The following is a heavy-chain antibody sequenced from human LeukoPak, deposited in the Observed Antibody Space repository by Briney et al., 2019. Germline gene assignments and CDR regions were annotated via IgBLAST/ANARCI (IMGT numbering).Heavy chain of an antibody. CDR1: GFTFSDYY. CDR3: AKDISPYYYDSSGLN. J-gene: IGHJ4*02. Sequence: GGSLRLSCAASGFTFSDYYMSWIRQAPGKGLEWVSYISSSGSTIYNADSVKGRFTISRDNAKNSLYLQMNSLRAEDTALYYCAKDISPYYYDSSGLNWGQGTLVTVSS. V-gene: IGHV3-11*01. CDR2: ISSSGSTI. D-gene: IGHD3-22*01.